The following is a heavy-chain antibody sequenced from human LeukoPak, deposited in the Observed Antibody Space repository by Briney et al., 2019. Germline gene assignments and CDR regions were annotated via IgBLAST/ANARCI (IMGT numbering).Heavy chain of an antibody. Sequence: GGSLRLSCAASGFTFSSYGMHWVRQAPGKGLEWVAVIWYDGSNKYYADSVKGRFTISRDDSKNTLYLQMNSLRAEDTAVYYCARDPGSSYYMDVWGKGTTVTVSS. CDR1: GFTFSSYG. V-gene: IGHV3-33*01. CDR2: IWYDGSNK. J-gene: IGHJ6*03. CDR3: ARDPGSSYYMDV.